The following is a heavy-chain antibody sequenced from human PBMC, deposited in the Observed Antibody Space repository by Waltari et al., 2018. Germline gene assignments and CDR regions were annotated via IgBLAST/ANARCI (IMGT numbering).Heavy chain of an antibody. V-gene: IGHV1-69*05. D-gene: IGHD3-10*01. CDR3: ASSQPLAGEWPLDY. Sequence: QVQLVQSGAEVQKPGSSVKVSCPASGGTFSSYAISWVRHAPGQGLEWMGGFIPIFGTANYAQKFQGRVTITTDESTSTAYMELSSLRSEDTAVYYCASSQPLAGEWPLDYWGQGTLVTVSS. CDR1: GGTFSSYA. CDR2: FIPIFGTA. J-gene: IGHJ4*02.